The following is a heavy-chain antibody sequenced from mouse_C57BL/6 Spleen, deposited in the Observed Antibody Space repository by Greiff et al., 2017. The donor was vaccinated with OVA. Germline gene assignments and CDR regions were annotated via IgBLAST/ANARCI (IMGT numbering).Heavy chain of an antibody. V-gene: IGHV1-15*01. CDR1: GYTFTDYE. D-gene: IGHD1-1*01. J-gene: IGHJ2*01. Sequence: QVQLKQSGAELVRPGASVTLSCKASGYTFTDYEMHWVKQTPVHGLEWIGAIDPETGGTAYNQKFKGKAILTADKSSSTAYMELRSLTSEDSAVYYCTRYPWGYGSSNYFDYWGQGTTLTVSS. CDR3: TRYPWGYGSSNYFDY. CDR2: IDPETGGT.